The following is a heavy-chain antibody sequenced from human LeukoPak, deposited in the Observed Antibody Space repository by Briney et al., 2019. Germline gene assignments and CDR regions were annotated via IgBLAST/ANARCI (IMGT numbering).Heavy chain of an antibody. Sequence: ASVKVSCKASGYTFTSYGISWVRQAPGQGLEWMGWISPNRGGTNHAQKFQGRVTMTRDTSISTAYMELSSLRSEDTAVYYCARVVTPKYCSSTSCYWKGWFDPWGQGTLVTVSS. CDR3: ARVVTPKYCSSTSCYWKGWFDP. CDR2: ISPNRGGT. CDR1: GYTFTSYG. J-gene: IGHJ5*02. D-gene: IGHD2-2*01. V-gene: IGHV1-2*02.